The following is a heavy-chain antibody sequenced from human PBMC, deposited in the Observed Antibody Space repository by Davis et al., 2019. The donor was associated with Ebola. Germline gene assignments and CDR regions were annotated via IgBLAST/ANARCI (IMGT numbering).Heavy chain of an antibody. CDR1: GFNFRSYG. J-gene: IGHJ4*02. CDR3: AIRDCSGANCYSVYIKN. Sequence: GESLKISCAASGFNFRSYGMHWVRQAPDKGLEWVAVIWYDGSRKYYGDSVKGRFTISRDNSNNLLYLQMNSLRAEDTAVYYCAIRDCSGANCYSVYIKNWGQGTLVTVSS. D-gene: IGHD2-15*01. CDR2: IWYDGSRK. V-gene: IGHV3-33*01.